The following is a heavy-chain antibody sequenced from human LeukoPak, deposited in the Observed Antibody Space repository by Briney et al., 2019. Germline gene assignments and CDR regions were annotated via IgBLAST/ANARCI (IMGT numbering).Heavy chain of an antibody. CDR3: ARGYGGYFDY. J-gene: IGHJ4*02. CDR2: INHSGST. D-gene: IGHD4-17*01. CDR1: GGSFSGYY. V-gene: IGHV4-34*01. Sequence: SETLSLTCAVYGGSFSGYYWSWIRQPPGKGLEWIGEINHSGSTNYNPALKSRVTISVDTSKNQFSLKLSSVTAADTAVYYCARGYGGYFDYWGQGTLVTVSS.